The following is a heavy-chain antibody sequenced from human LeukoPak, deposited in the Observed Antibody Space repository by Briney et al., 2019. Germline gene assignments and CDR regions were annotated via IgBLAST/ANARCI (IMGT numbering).Heavy chain of an antibody. CDR2: ISYDGSNK. CDR3: ARGGYCSSTSCYFVTKSLDY. J-gene: IGHJ4*02. Sequence: QPGGSLRLSCAASGFTFSSYAMHWVRQAPGKGLEWVAVISYDGSNKYYADSVKGRFTISRDNSKNTLYLQTNSLRAEDTAVYYCARGGYCSSTSCYFVTKSLDYWGQGTLVTVSS. CDR1: GFTFSSYA. V-gene: IGHV3-30-3*01. D-gene: IGHD2-2*01.